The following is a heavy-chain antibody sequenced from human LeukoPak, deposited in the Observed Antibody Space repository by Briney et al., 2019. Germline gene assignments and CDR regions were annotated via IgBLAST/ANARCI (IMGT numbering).Heavy chain of an antibody. J-gene: IGHJ4*02. Sequence: PGGSLRLSCAASGFTFSSYSMNWVRQAPGKGLEWVSYISSSSSTIYYADSVKGRFTISRDNAKNSLYLQMNSLRAEDTAVYYCARDKNDFWSGYSPYWGQGTVVTVSS. CDR3: ARDKNDFWSGYSPY. D-gene: IGHD3-3*01. CDR2: ISSSSSTI. V-gene: IGHV3-48*01. CDR1: GFTFSSYS.